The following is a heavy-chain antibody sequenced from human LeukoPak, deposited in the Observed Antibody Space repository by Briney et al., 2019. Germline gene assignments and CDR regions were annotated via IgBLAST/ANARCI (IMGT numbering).Heavy chain of an antibody. J-gene: IGHJ4*02. CDR1: GGSVNSSNW. CDR3: ARDRWELLDS. V-gene: IGHV4-4*02. D-gene: IGHD1-26*01. Sequence: SETLSLTCAVSGGSVNSSNWWTWVRQPPGKGLEWIGEIYHSGTTNYYPSLTSRVTISVDKSKNQFSLKLTSVTAADTAVYYCARDRWELLDSWGQGTLVTVSS. CDR2: IYHSGTT.